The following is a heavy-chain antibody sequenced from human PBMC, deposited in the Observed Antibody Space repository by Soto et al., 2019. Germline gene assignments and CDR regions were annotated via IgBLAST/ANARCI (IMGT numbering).Heavy chain of an antibody. Sequence: SETLSLTCTVSGGSISSGGYYWSWIRQHPGKGLEWIGYIYYSGSTYYNPSLKSRVTISVDTSKNQFSLKLSSVTAADTAVYYCERDRLYKWFDPWGQGTLVTVSS. D-gene: IGHD2-15*01. CDR2: IYYSGST. CDR3: ERDRLYKWFDP. CDR1: GGSISSGGYY. V-gene: IGHV4-31*03. J-gene: IGHJ5*02.